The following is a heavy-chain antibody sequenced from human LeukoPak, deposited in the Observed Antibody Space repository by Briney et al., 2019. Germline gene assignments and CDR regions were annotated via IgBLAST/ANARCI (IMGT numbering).Heavy chain of an antibody. V-gene: IGHV4-30-2*01. CDR2: IYHSGST. CDR1: GGSISSGGYS. J-gene: IGHJ6*02. Sequence: PSQTLSLTCAVSGGSISSGGYSWSWIRQPPGKGLEWIGYIYHSGSTYYNPSLKSRVTISVDRSKNQFSLKLSSVTAADTAVYYCARARKCSGGSCYPAYDVWGQGTTVTVSS. CDR3: ARARKCSGGSCYPAYDV. D-gene: IGHD2-15*01.